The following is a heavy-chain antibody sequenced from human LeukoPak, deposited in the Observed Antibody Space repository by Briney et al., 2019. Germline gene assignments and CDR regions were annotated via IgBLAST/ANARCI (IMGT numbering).Heavy chain of an antibody. CDR1: GYTFTGYY. D-gene: IGHD3/OR15-3a*01. CDR3: AWTDWFDP. Sequence: ASVKVSCKASGYTFTGYYIHWVRQAPGQGLEWMGRINPNSGGTNDAQEFQGRVTMTRDTSISTAYMELSSLRSEDTAVYYCAWTDWFDPWGQGTLVTVSS. V-gene: IGHV1-2*06. J-gene: IGHJ5*02. CDR2: INPNSGGT.